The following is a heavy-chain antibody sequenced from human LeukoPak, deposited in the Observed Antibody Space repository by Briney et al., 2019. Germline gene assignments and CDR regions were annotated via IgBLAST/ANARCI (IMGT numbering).Heavy chain of an antibody. CDR3: ARDLTTEQPNWLDP. J-gene: IGHJ5*02. Sequence: SVKVSCKASGGTFRTYAISWARQAPGQGLEWMGRLIPVFGAATYARKFQGRVTITTDKSADTAYMEMSSLRSEDTAVYYCARDLTTEQPNWLDPWGQGTLVTVSS. CDR1: GGTFRTYA. CDR2: LIPVFGAA. D-gene: IGHD4-17*01. V-gene: IGHV1-69*05.